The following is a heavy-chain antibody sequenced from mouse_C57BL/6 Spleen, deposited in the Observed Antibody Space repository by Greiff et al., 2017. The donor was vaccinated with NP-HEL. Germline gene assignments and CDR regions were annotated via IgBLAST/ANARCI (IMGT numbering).Heavy chain of an antibody. Sequence: VQLQQSGAELVRPGTSVKMSCKASGYTFTNYWIGWAKQRPGHGLEWIGDIYPGGGYTNYNEKFKGKATLTADKSSSTAYMQFSSLPSEDSAIYYGARSGDYYAMDYWGQGTSVTVSS. CDR3: ARSGDYYAMDY. V-gene: IGHV1-63*01. CDR2: IYPGGGYT. CDR1: GYTFTNYW. D-gene: IGHD3-1*01. J-gene: IGHJ4*01.